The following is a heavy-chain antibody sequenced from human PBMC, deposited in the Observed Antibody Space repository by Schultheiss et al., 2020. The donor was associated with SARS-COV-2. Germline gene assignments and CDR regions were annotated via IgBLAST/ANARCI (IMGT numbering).Heavy chain of an antibody. Sequence: GESLKISCVGSGFTFISYAMSWVRQAPGKGLEWVSSISGNSGSTYYADSVKGRFTISRDNSKNTLYLQMNSLRAEDTAVYYCARANARSGMDVWGQGTTVTVSS. CDR1: GFTFISYA. CDR2: ISGNSGST. CDR3: ARANARSGMDV. J-gene: IGHJ6*02. V-gene: IGHV3-23*01. D-gene: IGHD2-2*01.